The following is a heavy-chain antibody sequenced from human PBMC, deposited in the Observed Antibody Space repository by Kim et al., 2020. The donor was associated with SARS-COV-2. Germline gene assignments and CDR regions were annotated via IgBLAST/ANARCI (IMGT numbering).Heavy chain of an antibody. Sequence: SETLSLTCAVYGGSFSGYYWSWIRQPPGKGLEWIGEINHSGSTNYNLSLKSRVTISVDTSKNQFSLKLSSVTAADTAVYYCARGLKEEDQPLLKPPRAYYYYMDVWGKGTTVTVSS. CDR3: ARGLKEEDQPLLKPPRAYYYYMDV. CDR1: GGSFSGYY. J-gene: IGHJ6*03. D-gene: IGHD2-21*02. CDR2: INHSGST. V-gene: IGHV4-34*01.